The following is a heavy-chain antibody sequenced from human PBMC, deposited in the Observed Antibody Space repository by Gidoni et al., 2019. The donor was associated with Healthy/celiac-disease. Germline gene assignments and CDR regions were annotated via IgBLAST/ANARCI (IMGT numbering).Heavy chain of an antibody. CDR1: GGTFSSYA. V-gene: IGHV1-69*01. Sequence: QSQLVQSGPAVTKPGSSVKVSCRASGGTFSSYAISWVRQAPGQGLEWMGGIIPIFGTANYAQKFQGRVTITADESTSTAYMELSSLRSEDTAVYYCARWDYGDHFFDYWGQGTLVTVSS. CDR2: IIPIFGTA. J-gene: IGHJ4*02. D-gene: IGHD4-17*01. CDR3: ARWDYGDHFFDY.